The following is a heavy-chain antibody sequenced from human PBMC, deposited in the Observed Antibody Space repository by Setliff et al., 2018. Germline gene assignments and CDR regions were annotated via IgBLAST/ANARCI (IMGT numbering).Heavy chain of an antibody. CDR3: ARDQGYCGSASCYAQLWFDP. CDR2: IYSSGST. V-gene: IGHV4-4*08. J-gene: IGHJ5*02. CDR1: GGSISSYY. D-gene: IGHD2-2*01. Sequence: PSETLSLTCTVSGGSISSYYWSWIRQPPGKGLEWIGYIYSSGSTNYNPSLKSRVTISVDTSKNQLSLKLSSVTAADTAVYYCARDQGYCGSASCYAQLWFDPWGQGTLVTSPQ.